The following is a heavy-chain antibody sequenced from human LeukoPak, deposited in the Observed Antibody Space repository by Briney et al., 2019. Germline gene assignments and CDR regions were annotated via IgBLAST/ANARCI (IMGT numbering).Heavy chain of an antibody. CDR2: FDPEDGET. CDR1: GYTLTELS. CDR3: ATSHGRPQTYYYYGMDV. J-gene: IGHJ6*02. Sequence: ASVKVSCKVSGYTLTELSMHWVRQAPGKGLEWMGGFDPEDGETIYAQKFQGRVTMTEDTSTDTAYMELSSLRSEDTAVYYCATSHGRPQTYYYYGMDVWGQGTTATVSS. D-gene: IGHD5-24*01. V-gene: IGHV1-24*01.